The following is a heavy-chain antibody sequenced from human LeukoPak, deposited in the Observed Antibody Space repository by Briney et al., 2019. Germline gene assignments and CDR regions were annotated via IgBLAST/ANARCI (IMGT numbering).Heavy chain of an antibody. CDR1: GGSFSGYY. V-gene: IGHV4-34*01. D-gene: IGHD2-2*01. J-gene: IGHJ4*02. CDR3: ARGGYCSSTRCYPFDY. CDR2: INHSGST. Sequence: PSETLSLTCAVYGGSFSGYYWSWIRQPPGKGLEWIGEINHSGSTNYNPSLKSRVPISVDTSKNQFSLKLSSVTAADTAVYYCARGGYCSSTRCYPFDYWGQGTLVTVSS.